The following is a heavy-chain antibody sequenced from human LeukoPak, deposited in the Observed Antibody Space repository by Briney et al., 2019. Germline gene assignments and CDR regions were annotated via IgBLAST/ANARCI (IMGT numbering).Heavy chain of an antibody. CDR2: IYYSGST. Sequence: KTSETLSLTCTVSGGSISSSSYYWSWIRQPPGKGLEWIGYIYYSGSTNYNPSLKSRVTISVDTSKNQFSLKLSSVTAADTAVYYCARGDGYTHITSYYYYYMDVWGKGTTVTVSS. CDR1: GGSISSSSYY. V-gene: IGHV4-61*01. D-gene: IGHD5-24*01. J-gene: IGHJ6*03. CDR3: ARGDGYTHITSYYYYYMDV.